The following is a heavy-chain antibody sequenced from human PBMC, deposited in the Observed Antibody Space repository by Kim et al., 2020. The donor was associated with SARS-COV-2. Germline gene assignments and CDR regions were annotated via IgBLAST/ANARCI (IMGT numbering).Heavy chain of an antibody. CDR2: IKQDGSEK. Sequence: GGSLRLSCAASGFTFSSYWMSWVRQAPGKGLEWVANIKQDGSEKHYVDSVKGRFTISRDNAKNSLYLQMNSLRAEDTAVYYCARDFSLNYGYAFYYYGMDVWGQGTTVTVSS. J-gene: IGHJ6*02. CDR3: ARDFSLNYGYAFYYYGMDV. V-gene: IGHV3-7*03. CDR1: GFTFSSYW. D-gene: IGHD5-18*01.